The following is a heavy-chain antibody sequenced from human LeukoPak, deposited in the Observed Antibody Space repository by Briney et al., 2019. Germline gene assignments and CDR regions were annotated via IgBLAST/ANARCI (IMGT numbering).Heavy chain of an antibody. CDR2: INHSGST. V-gene: IGHV4-34*01. CDR3: AVPAAMSDFDY. J-gene: IGHJ4*02. D-gene: IGHD2-2*01. Sequence: SETLSLTCAVYGGSFSGYYWSWIRQPPGKGLEWIGEINHSGSTNYNPSLKSRVTISVDTSKNQFSLKLSSVTAADTAVYYCAVPAAMSDFDYWGQGTLVTVSA. CDR1: GGSFSGYY.